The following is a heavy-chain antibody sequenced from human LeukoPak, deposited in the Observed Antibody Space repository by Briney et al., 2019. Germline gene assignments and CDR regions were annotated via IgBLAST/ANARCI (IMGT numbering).Heavy chain of an antibody. Sequence: ASVKVSCKASGGTFSSYTINWVRQAPGQGLEWMGGIIPVFGTANYAQKFQGRVTITADKSTSTAYMELSSLRSEDTAVYYCARSGYCSSTSCYGNYYYYGMDVWGQGTTVTVSS. V-gene: IGHV1-69*06. CDR1: GGTFSSYT. CDR2: IIPVFGTA. D-gene: IGHD2-2*01. CDR3: ARSGYCSSTSCYGNYYYYGMDV. J-gene: IGHJ6*02.